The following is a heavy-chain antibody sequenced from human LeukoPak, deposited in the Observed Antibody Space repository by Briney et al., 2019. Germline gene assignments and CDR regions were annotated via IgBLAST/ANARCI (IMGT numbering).Heavy chain of an antibody. V-gene: IGHV4-30-2*01. CDR2: IYHSGST. Sequence: SETLSLTCTVSGGSISSGGYYWSWIRQPPGKGLEWIGYIYHSGSTYYNPSLKSRVTISVDRSKNQFSLKLSSVTAANTAVYYCLLGGKSGDWVYWGQGTLVTVSS. D-gene: IGHD4-23*01. CDR3: LLGGKSGDWVY. J-gene: IGHJ4*02. CDR1: GGSISSGGYY.